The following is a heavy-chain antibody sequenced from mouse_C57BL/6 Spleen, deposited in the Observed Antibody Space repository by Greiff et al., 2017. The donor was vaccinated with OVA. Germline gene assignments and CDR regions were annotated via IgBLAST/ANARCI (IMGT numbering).Heavy chain of an antibody. CDR3: ARGGIYDWFAY. CDR2: INYDGSST. V-gene: IGHV5-16*01. J-gene: IGHJ3*01. Sequence: EVKVVESEGGLVQPGSSMKLSCTASGFTFSDYYMAWVRQVPEKGLEWVANINYDGSSTYYLDSLKSRFIISRDNAKNILYLQMSSLKSEDTATYYCARGGIYDWFAYWGQGTLVTVSA. CDR1: GFTFSDYY. D-gene: IGHD2-12*01.